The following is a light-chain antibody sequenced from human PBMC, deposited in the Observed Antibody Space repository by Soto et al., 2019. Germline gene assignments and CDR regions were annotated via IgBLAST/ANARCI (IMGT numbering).Light chain of an antibody. J-gene: IGLJ2*01. CDR3: CSYAGSYTHVV. V-gene: IGLV2-11*01. CDR2: DVS. Sequence: QSALTQPRSVSGSPGQSVTISCTGTSSDVGGYNYVSWYQQHPGKAPKLMIYDVSKRPSGVPDRFSVSKSGNTTSLTISGRRAEDKADDYYCSYAGSYTHVVFGGGTQLTVL. CDR1: SSDVGGYNY.